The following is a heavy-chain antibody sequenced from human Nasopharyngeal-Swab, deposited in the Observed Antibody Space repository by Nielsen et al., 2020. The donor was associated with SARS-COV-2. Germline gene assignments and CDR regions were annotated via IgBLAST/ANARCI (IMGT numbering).Heavy chain of an antibody. CDR3: ARLLRVGASNVDYFDY. V-gene: IGHV5-51*01. J-gene: IGHJ4*02. CDR1: GYRFNTYW. Sequence: GESLKISCKGSGYRFNTYWIGWVRQMSGKGLEWMGIIYPGDSDTRYSPSFQGQVTISVDKSINTAYLQWSGLKASDTAMYYCARLLRVGASNVDYFDYWGQGTLVTVSS. CDR2: IYPGDSDT. D-gene: IGHD1-26*01.